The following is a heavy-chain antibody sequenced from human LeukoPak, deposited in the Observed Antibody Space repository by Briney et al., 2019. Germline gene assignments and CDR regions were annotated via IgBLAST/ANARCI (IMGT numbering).Heavy chain of an antibody. D-gene: IGHD4-17*01. Sequence: GSVKVSCKASGYTFTSYDIIWVRQAPGQGLEWMGWISAYNGNTNYAQKLQGRVTMTTDTSTSTAYMELRSLRSDDTAVYYCARELRDHAFDIWGQGTMVTVSS. CDR2: ISAYNGNT. V-gene: IGHV1-18*01. CDR3: ARELRDHAFDI. J-gene: IGHJ3*02. CDR1: GYTFTSYD.